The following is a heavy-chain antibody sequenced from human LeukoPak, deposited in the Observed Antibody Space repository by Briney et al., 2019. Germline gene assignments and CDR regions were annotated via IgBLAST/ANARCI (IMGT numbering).Heavy chain of an antibody. CDR1: GYTLTELS. J-gene: IGHJ4*02. Sequence: ASVKVSCKVSGYTLTELSMHWVRQAPGKGLEWMGGFDPEDGETIYAQKFQGRVTMTEDTSTDTAYMELSSLRSEDTAVYYCATSEEVAVVTPWDYWGQGTLVAVSS. CDR3: ATSEEVAVVTPWDY. D-gene: IGHD4-23*01. CDR2: FDPEDGET. V-gene: IGHV1-24*01.